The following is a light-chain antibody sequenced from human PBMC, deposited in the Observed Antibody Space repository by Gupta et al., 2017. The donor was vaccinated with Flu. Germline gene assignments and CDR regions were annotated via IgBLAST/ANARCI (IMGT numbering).Light chain of an antibody. V-gene: IGLV7-43*01. J-gene: IGLJ1*01. CDR2: NTI. CDR1: TGAVTSGYY. CDR3: RLYSRGVYI. Sequence: GTVTPTCASSTGAVTSGYYPNWFQQKPGHALRELIYNTITTPAWTPARFSGSLLGDKAALTLSGVQTEDEDEYYCRLYSRGVYIFGSGTKVTVL.